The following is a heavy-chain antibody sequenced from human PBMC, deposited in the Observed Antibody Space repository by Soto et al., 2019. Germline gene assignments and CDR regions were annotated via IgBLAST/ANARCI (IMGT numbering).Heavy chain of an antibody. Sequence: PGESLKISCKGSGYSFTSYWIGWVRQMPGKGLEWMGIIYPGDSDTRYSPSFQGQVTISADKSISTAYLQWSSLKASDTAMYYCARLVDTAIDSYYYYGMDVWGQGTTVTVSS. CDR2: IYPGDSDT. D-gene: IGHD5-18*01. V-gene: IGHV5-51*01. J-gene: IGHJ6*02. CDR3: ARLVDTAIDSYYYYGMDV. CDR1: GYSFTSYW.